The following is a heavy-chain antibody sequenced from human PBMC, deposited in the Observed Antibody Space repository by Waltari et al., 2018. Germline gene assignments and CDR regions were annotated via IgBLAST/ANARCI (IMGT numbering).Heavy chain of an antibody. CDR3: ARDRGRGIYLDS. CDR1: GESLSSGDW. CDR2: IQRSGRT. D-gene: IGHD2-15*01. Sequence: QMQMQESGPGLVKPSETLSGTCTVSGESLSSGDWWSWVRQSPEKGLEWIGQIQRSGRTHYNPSFESRVSISVDPSSNQFSLRMTSTTAADTAVYYCARDRGRGIYLDSWGRGMLVTVSA. V-gene: IGHV4-4*02. J-gene: IGHJ4*02.